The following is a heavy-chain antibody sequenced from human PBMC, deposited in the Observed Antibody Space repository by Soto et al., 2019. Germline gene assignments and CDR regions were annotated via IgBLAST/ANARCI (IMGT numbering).Heavy chain of an antibody. D-gene: IGHD1-1*01. CDR1: GASISGFY. CDR3: VRDGTKTLRDWFDP. J-gene: IGHJ5*02. V-gene: IGHV4-4*07. CDR2: IYATGTT. Sequence: SETLSLTCTVSGASISGFYWSWIRKSAGKGLEWIGHIYATGTTDYNPSLKSRVMMSVDTSKKQFSLKLRSVTAADTAVYYCVRDGTKTLRDWFDPWGQGISVTVSS.